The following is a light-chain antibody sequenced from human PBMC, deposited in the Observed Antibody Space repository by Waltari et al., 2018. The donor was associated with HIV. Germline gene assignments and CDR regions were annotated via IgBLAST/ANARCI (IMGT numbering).Light chain of an antibody. V-gene: IGLV2-23*01. CDR3: WSYAGSTPYVL. Sequence: QSALTQPASVSGSPGQSITISCTGTSSALGRHNLVSWYQQHPGQAPYPISYEGTNKPSGISYRGSGSKCGNTASLTISGLKADDEADYFCWSYAGSTPYVLLGGGTKLTVL. CDR1: SSALGRHNL. J-gene: IGLJ2*01. CDR2: EGT.